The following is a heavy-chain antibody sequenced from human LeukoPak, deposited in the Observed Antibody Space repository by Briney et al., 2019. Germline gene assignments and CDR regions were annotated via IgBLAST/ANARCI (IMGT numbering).Heavy chain of an antibody. D-gene: IGHD5-12*01. CDR3: ARQRGSSGYEFDF. Sequence: ASVKVSCKASGYTFTAYYMHWVRQTPGQGLQWMGWISPNSGDTSYAQTFQGRVTMTGDTSISTAYMELSRLTSDDTAVYYCARQRGSSGYEFDFWGQGTLVTVSS. J-gene: IGHJ4*02. V-gene: IGHV1-2*02. CDR2: ISPNSGDT. CDR1: GYTFTAYY.